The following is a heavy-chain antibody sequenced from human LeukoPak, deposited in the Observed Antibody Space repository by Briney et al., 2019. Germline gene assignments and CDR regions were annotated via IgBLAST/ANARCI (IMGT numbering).Heavy chain of an antibody. V-gene: IGHV3-48*03. J-gene: IGHJ1*01. CDR1: GFTFSSYE. CDR2: ISSSGSTI. Sequence: GGSLRLSCAASGFTFSSYEMNWVRQAPGKGLEWVSYISSSGSTIYYADSVKGRFTISRDNAENSLYLQMNSLRAEDTAVYYCARDLSGSYYRYPSEYFQHWGQGTLVTVSS. D-gene: IGHD1-26*01. CDR3: ARDLSGSYYRYPSEYFQH.